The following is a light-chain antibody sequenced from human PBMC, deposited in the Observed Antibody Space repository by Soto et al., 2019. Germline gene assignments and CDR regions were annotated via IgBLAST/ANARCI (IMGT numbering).Light chain of an antibody. V-gene: IGKV3-15*01. J-gene: IGKJ1*01. CDR3: QQYNNWPQWT. Sequence: EIVLIQSPATLSLSPGERATLSCRASQSVRTYLAWYQQRPGQAPRLLIYDASTRATGIPARFSGSGSGTEFTLTISSLQSEDFAVYYCQQYNNWPQWTFGQGTKVDIK. CDR2: DAS. CDR1: QSVRTY.